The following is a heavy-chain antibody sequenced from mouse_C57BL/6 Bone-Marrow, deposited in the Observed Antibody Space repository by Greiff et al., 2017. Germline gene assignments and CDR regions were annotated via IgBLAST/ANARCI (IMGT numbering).Heavy chain of an antibody. J-gene: IGHJ4*01. V-gene: IGHV1-55*01. CDR1: GYTFTSYW. D-gene: IGHD4-1*01. CDR3: ARFWDVGWNAMDY. CDR2: IYPGSGST. Sequence: VQLQQPGAELVKPGASVKMSCKASGYTFTSYWITWVKQRPGQGLEWIGDIYPGSGSTNYNEKFKSKATLTVDTSSSTAYMQLSSLTSEDSAVYYCARFWDVGWNAMDYWGQGPSVTVSS.